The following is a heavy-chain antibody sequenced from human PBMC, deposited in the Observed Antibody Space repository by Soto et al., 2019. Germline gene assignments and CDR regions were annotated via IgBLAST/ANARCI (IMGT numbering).Heavy chain of an antibody. CDR2: IYHSGST. D-gene: IGHD3-10*01. J-gene: IGHJ6*02. Sequence: SETLSLTCAVSGGSISSSNWWSWVRQPPGKGLEWIGEIYHSGSTNYNPSLKSRVTISVDKSKNQFSLKLSSVTAADTAVYYCARDGVTMVRGGVYYYYCMDVWGQGTTVTVCS. CDR1: GGSISSSNW. CDR3: ARDGVTMVRGGVYYYYCMDV. V-gene: IGHV4-4*02.